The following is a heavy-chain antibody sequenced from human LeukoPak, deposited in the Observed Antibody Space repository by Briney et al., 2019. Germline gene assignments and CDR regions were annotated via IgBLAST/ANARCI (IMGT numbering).Heavy chain of an antibody. V-gene: IGHV3-21*01. CDR1: GFTFSSYS. D-gene: IGHD3-22*01. CDR2: ISSSSSYI. Sequence: NPGGSLRLSCAASGFTFSSYSMNWVRQAPGKGLEWVSSISSSSSYIYYADSVKGRFTISRDNAKNSLYLQMNSLRAEDTAVYYCARDESSGYYVGGAFDIWGQGTMVTVSS. J-gene: IGHJ3*02. CDR3: ARDESSGYYVGGAFDI.